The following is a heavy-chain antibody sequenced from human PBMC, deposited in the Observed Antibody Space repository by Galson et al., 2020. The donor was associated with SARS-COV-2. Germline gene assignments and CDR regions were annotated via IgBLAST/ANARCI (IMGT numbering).Heavy chain of an antibody. CDR3: ARGATIFGVASPGYFDY. Sequence: SETLSLTCTVSGGSISSGDYYWSWIRQPPGKGLEWIGYIYYSGSTYYNPSLKSRVTISVDTSKNQFSLKLSSVTAADTAVYYCARGATIFGVASPGYFDYWGQGTLVTVSS. CDR2: IYYSGST. V-gene: IGHV4-30-4*01. J-gene: IGHJ4*02. D-gene: IGHD3-3*01. CDR1: GGSISSGDYY.